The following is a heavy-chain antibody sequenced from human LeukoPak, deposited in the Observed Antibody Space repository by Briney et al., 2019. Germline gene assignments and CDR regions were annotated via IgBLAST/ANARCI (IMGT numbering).Heavy chain of an antibody. V-gene: IGHV4-39*07. J-gene: IGHJ3*02. CDR1: GGSISSYY. D-gene: IGHD5-18*01. CDR2: IYYSGST. Sequence: SETLSLTCTVSGGSISSYYWGWIRQPPGKGLEWIGSIYYSGSTYYNPSLKSRVTISVDTSKNQFSLKLSSVTAADTAVYYCEMNTAMVTDDAFDIWGQGTMVTVSS. CDR3: EMNTAMVTDDAFDI.